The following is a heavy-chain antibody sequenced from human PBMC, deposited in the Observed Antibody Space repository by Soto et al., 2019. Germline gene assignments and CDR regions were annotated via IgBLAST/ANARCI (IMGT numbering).Heavy chain of an antibody. CDR3: ARDREAGYNFYYGMDV. CDR1: GADINTYS. D-gene: IGHD6-19*01. J-gene: IGHJ6*02. CDR2: IYTSASI. Sequence: SETLSLTCIVSGADINTYSWTWIWQPAGKGLEWIGRIYTSASINYNPSLKGRVTLSVDTSTNQVSLRLASVTAADTAIYYCARDREAGYNFYYGMDVWGQGTTVTVYS. V-gene: IGHV4-4*07.